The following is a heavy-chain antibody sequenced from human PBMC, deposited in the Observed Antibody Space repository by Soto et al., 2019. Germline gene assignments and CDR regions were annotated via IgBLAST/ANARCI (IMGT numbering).Heavy chain of an antibody. D-gene: IGHD2-15*01. CDR1: GFTFSSYG. CDR2: IWYDGSNK. Sequence: GGSLRLSCAASGFTFSSYGMHWVRQAPGKGLEWVAVIWYDGSNKYYADSVKGRFTISRDNSKNTLYLQMNSLRAEDTAVYYCARGRYCSGGSCYSGDAFDIWGQGTMVTVSS. J-gene: IGHJ3*02. V-gene: IGHV3-33*01. CDR3: ARGRYCSGGSCYSGDAFDI.